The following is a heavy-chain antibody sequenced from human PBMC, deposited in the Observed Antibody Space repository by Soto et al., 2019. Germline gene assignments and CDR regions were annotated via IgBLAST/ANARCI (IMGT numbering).Heavy chain of an antibody. J-gene: IGHJ4*02. CDR3: ATLTTWIQLWAEAGPLGSAP. CDR2: FDPEDGET. CDR1: GYTLTELS. V-gene: IGHV1-24*01. D-gene: IGHD5-18*01. Sequence: ASVKVSCKVSGYTLTELSMHWVRQAPGKGLEWMGGFDPEDGETIYAQKFQGRVTMTEDTSTDTAYMELSSLRSEDTAVYYCATLTTWIQLWAEAGPLGSAPGGKGTL.